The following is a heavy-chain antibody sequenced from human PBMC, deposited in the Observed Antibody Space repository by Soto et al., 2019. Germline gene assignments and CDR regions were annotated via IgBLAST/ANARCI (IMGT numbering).Heavy chain of an antibody. CDR2: MNPNSGNT. Sequence: QVQLVQSGAEVKKPGASVKVSCKASGYTFTSYDIHWVRQATGQGLEWMGWMNPNSGNTGYAQKFQGRVTMTRNTSISTAYMELSSLRSEDTAVYYCARGSGRYFDWLLSDFDYWGQGTLVTVSS. J-gene: IGHJ4*02. V-gene: IGHV1-8*01. CDR3: ARGSGRYFDWLLSDFDY. CDR1: GYTFTSYD. D-gene: IGHD3-9*01.